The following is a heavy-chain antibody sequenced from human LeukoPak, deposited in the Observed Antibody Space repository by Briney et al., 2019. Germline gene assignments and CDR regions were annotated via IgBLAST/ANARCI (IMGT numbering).Heavy chain of an antibody. CDR2: IRSKANSYAT. V-gene: IGHV3-73*01. Sequence: PGGSLRLSCAASGFTFSGSAMHWVRQASGKGLEWVGRIRSKANSYATAYAVSVKGRFTISRDDSKNTAYLQMNSLKTEDTAVYYCTRHWDTAMGDGYDYWGQGTLVTVSS. J-gene: IGHJ4*02. CDR3: TRHWDTAMGDGYDY. D-gene: IGHD5-18*01. CDR1: GFTFSGSA.